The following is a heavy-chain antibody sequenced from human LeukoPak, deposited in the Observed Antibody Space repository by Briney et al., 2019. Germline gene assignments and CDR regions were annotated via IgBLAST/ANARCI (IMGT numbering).Heavy chain of an antibody. CDR2: ISSSSSTI. V-gene: IGHV3-48*04. J-gene: IGHJ4*02. CDR3: AELDCSSTSCHDY. CDR1: GFTFSSYN. Sequence: HPGGSLRLSCAASGFTFSSYNMNWVRQAPGKGLEWVSYISSSSSTIYYADSVKGRFTISRDNAKNSLYLQMNSLRAEDTAVYYCAELDCSSTSCHDYWGQGTLVTVSS. D-gene: IGHD2-2*01.